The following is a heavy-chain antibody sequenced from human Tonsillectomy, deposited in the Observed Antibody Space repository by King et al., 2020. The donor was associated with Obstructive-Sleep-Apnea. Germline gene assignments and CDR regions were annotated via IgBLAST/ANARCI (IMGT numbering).Heavy chain of an antibody. CDR1: SDSISSGNYY. D-gene: IGHD3-22*01. Sequence: QLQESGPGLVKPSQTLSLTCTVSSDSISSGNYYWSWIRQHPGKGLEWIGYIFYRWGTYYNPSLKSRVTISVETSKNQFSLRLSSVTAADTAVYYCARLYYYDNSGLNWFDPWGQGTLVTVSS. CDR3: ARLYYYDNSGLNWFDP. V-gene: IGHV4-31*03. CDR2: IFYRWGT. J-gene: IGHJ5*02.